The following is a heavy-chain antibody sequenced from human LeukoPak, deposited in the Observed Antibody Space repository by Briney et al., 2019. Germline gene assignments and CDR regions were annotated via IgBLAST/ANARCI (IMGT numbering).Heavy chain of an antibody. V-gene: IGHV3-30*18. J-gene: IGHJ3*02. Sequence: GGSLRLSCAASGFTFSSYGMHWVRQAPGKGLEGVAGISYDENNKYYAASVKGRFTISRDSSKNALYLQMNSLRAEDTAVYYCAKDLLTGNDAFDIWGQGTMVTVSS. D-gene: IGHD7-27*01. CDR3: AKDLLTGNDAFDI. CDR1: GFTFSSYG. CDR2: ISYDENNK.